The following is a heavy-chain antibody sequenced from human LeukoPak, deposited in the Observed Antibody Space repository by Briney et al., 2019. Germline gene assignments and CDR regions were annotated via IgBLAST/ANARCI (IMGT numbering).Heavy chain of an antibody. CDR1: GGSINSYY. CDR3: ARGPVVVAATLPYYYYYYMDV. Sequence: SETLSLTCTVSGGSINSYYWSWIRQPPGKGLDWIGDIYYSGSTNYNPSLKSRVTISVDTSKNQFSLKLSSVTAADTAVYYCARGPVVVAATLPYYYYYYMDVWGKGTTVTVSS. J-gene: IGHJ6*03. CDR2: IYYSGST. D-gene: IGHD2-15*01. V-gene: IGHV4-59*01.